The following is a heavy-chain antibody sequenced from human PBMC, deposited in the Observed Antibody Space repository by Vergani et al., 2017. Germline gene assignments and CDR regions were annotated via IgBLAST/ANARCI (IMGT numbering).Heavy chain of an antibody. CDR1: GGSISSHY. V-gene: IGHV4-59*11. CDR3: ARVLGYSSSWYNWFDP. CDR2: IYYSGST. Sequence: QVQLQESGPGLVKPSETLSLTCTVSGGSISSHYWSWIRQPPGKGLEWIGYIYYSGSTNYNPSLKSRVTISGDTSKNQFSLKLSSVTAADTAVYYCARVLGYSSSWYNWFDPWGQGTLVTVSS. D-gene: IGHD6-13*01. J-gene: IGHJ5*02.